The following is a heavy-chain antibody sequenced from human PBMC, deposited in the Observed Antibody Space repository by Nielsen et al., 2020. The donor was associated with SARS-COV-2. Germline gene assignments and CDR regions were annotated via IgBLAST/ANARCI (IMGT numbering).Heavy chain of an antibody. D-gene: IGHD5-24*01. CDR2: IWYDGSNK. Sequence: GESLKISCAASGFTFSSYGMHWVRQAPGKGLEWVAVIWYDGSNKYYADSVKGRFTISRDNSKNTLYLQMNSLRAEDTAVYYCARESEMATFDYWGQGTLVTVSS. CDR3: ARESEMATFDY. CDR1: GFTFSSYG. V-gene: IGHV3-33*01. J-gene: IGHJ4*02.